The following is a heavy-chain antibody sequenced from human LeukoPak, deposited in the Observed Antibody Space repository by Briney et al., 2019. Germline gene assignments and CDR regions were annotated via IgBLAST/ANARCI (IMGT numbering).Heavy chain of an antibody. CDR3: ATLLDFYDSTRFGYFDN. CDR1: GYSFTSYW. Sequence: GESLKISCKGSGYSFTSYWIGWVRQMPGKGREGMGIIYPGDSDTRYIPSFQGQVTIPADKSISSAYLQWSSLKASDTAIYYCATLLDFYDSTRFGYFDNWSQGTLVTVYS. V-gene: IGHV5-51*01. CDR2: IYPGDSDT. D-gene: IGHD3-22*01. J-gene: IGHJ4*02.